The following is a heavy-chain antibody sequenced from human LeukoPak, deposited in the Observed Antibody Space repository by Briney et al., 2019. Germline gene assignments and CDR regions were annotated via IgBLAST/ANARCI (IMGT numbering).Heavy chain of an antibody. CDR3: TTSSSWSEGIDY. CDR1: GFTFSNAW. CDR2: IKSKTDGGTT. J-gene: IGHJ4*02. V-gene: IGHV3-15*01. D-gene: IGHD6-13*01. Sequence: GGSLRLSCAASGFTFSNAWVSWVRQAPGKGLEWVGRIKSKTDGGTTDYAAPVKGRFTISRDDSKTTLYLQMNSLKTEDTAVYCCTTSSSWSEGIDYWGQGTLVTVSS.